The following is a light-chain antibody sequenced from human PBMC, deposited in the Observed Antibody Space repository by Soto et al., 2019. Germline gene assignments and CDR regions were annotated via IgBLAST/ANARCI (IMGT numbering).Light chain of an antibody. V-gene: IGLV2-14*01. CDR1: SSDIGAYNY. J-gene: IGLJ3*02. CDR2: EVS. Sequence: QSALTQPASVSGSPGQSITISCTGTSSDIGAYNYVSWYQQHPGKAPKLMIYEVSNRPSGVSNRFSGSKSGNTASLTISGLQAEDEADYYCSSYTGNSTLGWVFGGGTKVTVL. CDR3: SSYTGNSTLGWV.